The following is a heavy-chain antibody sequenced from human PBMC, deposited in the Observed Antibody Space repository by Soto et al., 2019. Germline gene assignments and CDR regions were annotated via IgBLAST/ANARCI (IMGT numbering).Heavy chain of an antibody. Sequence: GASVKVSCKASGYTFTSYGISWVRQAPGQGLEWMGWISAYNGNTNYAQKPQGRVTMTTDTSTSTAYMELRSLRSDDTAVYYCARDVWSSSIAAADAPLGPWGQGTLVTVSS. CDR3: ARDVWSSSIAAADAPLGP. CDR2: ISAYNGNT. CDR1: GYTFTSYG. V-gene: IGHV1-18*01. D-gene: IGHD6-13*01. J-gene: IGHJ5*02.